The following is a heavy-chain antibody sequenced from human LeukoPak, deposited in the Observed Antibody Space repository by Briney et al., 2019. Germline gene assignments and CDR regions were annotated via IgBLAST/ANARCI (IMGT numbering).Heavy chain of an antibody. V-gene: IGHV5-51*01. CDR2: IYPGDSET. J-gene: IGHJ3*02. CDR3: AAIRSYSDAFDI. D-gene: IGHD2-21*01. CDR1: GYSFTSFW. Sequence: EESLKISCQGFGYSFTSFWIGWVRQMPGKGLEWMGIIYPGDSETRYIPSFQGQVTFSGDKSINTAYLQWSSLKASDTAIYYCAAIRSYSDAFDIWGQGTMVTVTS.